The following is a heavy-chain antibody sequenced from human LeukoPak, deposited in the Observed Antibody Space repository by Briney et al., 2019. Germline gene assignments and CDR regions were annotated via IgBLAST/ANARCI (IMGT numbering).Heavy chain of an antibody. V-gene: IGHV4-59*01. J-gene: IGHJ4*02. CDR1: GGLISLYY. D-gene: IGHD3-16*01. Sequence: SETLSLTWPLAGGLISLYYWSWIRQPPGKGLEWIGYFYDTRSPKYNPSLERRVTISVDMSRNQFSLNLTSVTAADTAVYYCARGRGLLTYWGQGTLATVSS. CDR2: FYDTRSP. CDR3: ARGRGLLTY.